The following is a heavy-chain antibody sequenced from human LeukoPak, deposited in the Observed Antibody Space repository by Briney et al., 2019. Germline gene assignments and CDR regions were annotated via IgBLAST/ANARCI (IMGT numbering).Heavy chain of an antibody. CDR2: INPDSGFT. Sequence: ASVKVSCKASGYKFIDDYMHWVRQAPGQGLEFMGWINPDSGFTNYAQKFKGRVTMTRDTSISTAYLEVRSLISDDTAVYYCAPTAEAYTSWWKVWGQGTLVTVSS. J-gene: IGHJ4*02. CDR3: APTAEAYTSWWKV. CDR1: GYKFIDDY. D-gene: IGHD3-16*01. V-gene: IGHV1-2*02.